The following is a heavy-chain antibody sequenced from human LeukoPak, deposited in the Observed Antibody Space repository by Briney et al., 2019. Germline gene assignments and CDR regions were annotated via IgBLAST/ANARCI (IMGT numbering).Heavy chain of an antibody. D-gene: IGHD3-16*01. CDR2: ISWNSGSI. Sequence: PGRSLRLSCAASGFTFDDYAMHWVRQAPGKGLEWVSGISWNSGSIGYADSVKGRFTISRDNAKNSLYLQMNSLRAEDTALYYCAREQDYEWSYYIDVWGKGTTCTVSS. CDR3: AREQDYEWSYYIDV. V-gene: IGHV3-9*01. J-gene: IGHJ6*03. CDR1: GFTFDDYA.